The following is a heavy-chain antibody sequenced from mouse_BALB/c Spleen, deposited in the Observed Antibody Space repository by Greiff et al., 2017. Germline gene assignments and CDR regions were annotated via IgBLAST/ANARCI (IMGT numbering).Heavy chain of an antibody. V-gene: IGHV3-6*02. CDR2: ISYDGSN. CDR3: ARDLGGSSYGGAMDY. CDR1: GYSITSGYY. J-gene: IGHJ4*01. D-gene: IGHD1-1*01. Sequence: EVKLMESGPGLVKPSQSLSLTCSVTGYSITSGYYWNWIRQFPGNKLEWMGYISYDGSNNYNPSLKNRISITRDTSKNQFFLKLNSVTTEDTATYYCARDLGGSSYGGAMDYWGQGTSVTVSS.